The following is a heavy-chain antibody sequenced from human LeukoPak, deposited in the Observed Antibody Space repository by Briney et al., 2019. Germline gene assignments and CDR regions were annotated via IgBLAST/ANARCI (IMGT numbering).Heavy chain of an antibody. CDR1: GFTFSSYG. V-gene: IGHV3-30*18. J-gene: IGHJ6*03. Sequence: PGGSLRLSCAASGFTFSSYGMHWVRQAPGKGLEWVAVISYDGSNKYYADSVKGRFTISRDNSKNTPYLQMNSLRAEDTAVYYCAKDASKGNYYMDVWGKGTTVTVSS. CDR3: AKDASKGNYYMDV. CDR2: ISYDGSNK.